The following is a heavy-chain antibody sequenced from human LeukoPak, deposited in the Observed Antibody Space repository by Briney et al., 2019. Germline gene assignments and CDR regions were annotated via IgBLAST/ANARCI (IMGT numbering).Heavy chain of an antibody. V-gene: IGHV1-69*05. CDR3: ARDPGMGLVGWFDP. Sequence: SVKVSRKASGGTFSSYAISWVRQAPGQGLEWMGRIIPIFGTANYAQKFQGRVTITTDESTSTAYMELSSLRSEDTAVYYCARDPGMGLVGWFDPWGQGTLVTVSS. J-gene: IGHJ5*02. CDR2: IIPIFGTA. D-gene: IGHD1-26*01. CDR1: GGTFSSYA.